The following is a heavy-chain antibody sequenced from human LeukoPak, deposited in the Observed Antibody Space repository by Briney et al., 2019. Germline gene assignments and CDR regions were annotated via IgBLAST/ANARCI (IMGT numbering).Heavy chain of an antibody. CDR2: ITSGGDYI. CDR1: GFTFNTFN. V-gene: IGHV3-21*01. CDR3: ARGHYDVLAASYKWTPDY. Sequence: GGSLRLSCAASGFTFNTFNMNWVRQAPGKGLGWVSSITSGGDYIHYADSVKGRFTTSRDNAKNSLSLQLNSLRVEDTAVYYCARGHYDVLAASYKWTPDYWGQGTLVTVSS. J-gene: IGHJ4*02. D-gene: IGHD3-9*01.